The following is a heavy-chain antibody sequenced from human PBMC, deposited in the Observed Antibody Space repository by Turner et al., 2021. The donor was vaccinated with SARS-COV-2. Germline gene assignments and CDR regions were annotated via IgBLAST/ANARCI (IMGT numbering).Heavy chain of an antibody. V-gene: IGHV3-43*01. CDR1: GFTFGDST. D-gene: IGHD2-15*01. CDR2: ITWDGGST. J-gene: IGHJ4*02. CDR3: AKEYCSGGSCFQVDY. Sequence: EVQLVESGGVVVQPGGSLSLSCAASGFTFGDSTMHWVRQAPVKGLEWVSLITWDGGSTSYADSVKGRFTISRDNSKNSLYLQMNSLRTEDTALYYCAKEYCSGGSCFQVDYWGQGTQVTVSS.